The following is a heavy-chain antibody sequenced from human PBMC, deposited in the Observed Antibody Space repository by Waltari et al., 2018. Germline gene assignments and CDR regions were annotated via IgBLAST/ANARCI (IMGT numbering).Heavy chain of an antibody. CDR2: IYHSGST. Sequence: QVQLHESGPGLVTPPDPPSPTCAVPRYSSTTGSYRGWIRQPPGKGLERIGSIYHSGSTYYHPSRNSRVTMSIDTSRNQFSLKLTSVTAADTAVYYCARHGTRITMTSSFHYWGQGTLVTVSS. CDR3: ARHGTRITMTSSFHY. CDR1: RYSSTTGSY. J-gene: IGHJ4*02. V-gene: IGHV4-38-2*01. D-gene: IGHD3-3*01.